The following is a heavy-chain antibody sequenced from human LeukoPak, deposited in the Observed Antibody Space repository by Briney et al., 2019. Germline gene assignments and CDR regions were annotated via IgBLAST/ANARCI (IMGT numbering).Heavy chain of an antibody. D-gene: IGHD1-26*01. CDR2: IYYSGST. Sequence: PSETLSLTCTVSGGSISSGSYYWGWIRQPPGKGLEWIGSIYYSGSTYYNPSLKSRVTISIDTSKNQFSLKVRSVTAADMAVYYCARGVVRTTTEFDYWGQGTLVSVSS. CDR3: ARGVVRTTTEFDY. CDR1: GGSISSGSYY. V-gene: IGHV4-39*07. J-gene: IGHJ4*02.